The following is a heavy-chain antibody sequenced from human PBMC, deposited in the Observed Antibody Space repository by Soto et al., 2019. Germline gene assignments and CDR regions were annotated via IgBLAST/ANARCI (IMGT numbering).Heavy chain of an antibody. CDR3: AREPSSKIAVAGIYNY. V-gene: IGHV3-21*01. J-gene: IGHJ4*02. Sequence: PGGSLRLSCAASGFTFSSYSMNWVRQAPGKGLEWVSSISSSSSYIYYADSVKGRFTISRDNAKNSLYLQMNSLRAEDTAVYYCAREPSSKIAVAGIYNYWGQGTLVTVSS. D-gene: IGHD6-19*01. CDR2: ISSSSSYI. CDR1: GFTFSSYS.